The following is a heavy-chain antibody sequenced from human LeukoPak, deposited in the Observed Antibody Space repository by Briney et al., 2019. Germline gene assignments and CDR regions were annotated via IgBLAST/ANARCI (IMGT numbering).Heavy chain of an antibody. CDR3: TTDAATIAAAGTGPY. Sequence: GGSLRLSCAASGSTFSKAWMSWVRQAPGKGLEWVGRIKSKTDGGTTDYAAPVKGRFTISRDDSENTLYLQMNSLKTEDTAVYYCTTDAATIAAAGTGPYWGQGTLVTVSS. D-gene: IGHD6-13*01. CDR1: GSTFSKAW. V-gene: IGHV3-15*01. J-gene: IGHJ4*02. CDR2: IKSKTDGGTT.